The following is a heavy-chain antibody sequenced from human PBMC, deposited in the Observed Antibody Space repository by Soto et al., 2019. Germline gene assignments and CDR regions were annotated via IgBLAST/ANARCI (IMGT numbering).Heavy chain of an antibody. Sequence: AASVKVSCKASGFTFTSSAVQWVRQARGQRLEWIGWIVVGSGDTNYAQKFQERVTITRDMSTSTAYMELSSLRSEGTAVYYCAADPKGRFLDLRYWGQGTLVTVSS. CDR2: IVVGSGDT. CDR1: GFTFTSSA. V-gene: IGHV1-58*01. CDR3: AADPKGRFLDLRY. D-gene: IGHD3-3*01. J-gene: IGHJ4*02.